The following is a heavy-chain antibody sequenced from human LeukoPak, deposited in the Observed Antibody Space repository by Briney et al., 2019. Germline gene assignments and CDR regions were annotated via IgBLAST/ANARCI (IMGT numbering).Heavy chain of an antibody. V-gene: IGHV3-30*18. CDR2: ISYDGSNK. CDR1: GFTFSSYG. Sequence: GGSLRLSCAASGFTFSSYGMHWARQAPGKGLEWVAVISYDGSNKYYADSVKGRFTISRDNSKNTLYLQMNSLRAEDTAVYYCAKIGDSNFPFGYWGQGTLVTVSS. D-gene: IGHD4-4*01. CDR3: AKIGDSNFPFGY. J-gene: IGHJ4*02.